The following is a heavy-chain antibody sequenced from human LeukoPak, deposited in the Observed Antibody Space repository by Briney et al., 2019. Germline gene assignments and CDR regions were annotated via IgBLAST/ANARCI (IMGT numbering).Heavy chain of an antibody. CDR3: ARSPYHYDSSGSYDY. J-gene: IGHJ4*02. D-gene: IGHD3-22*01. Sequence: GGSLRLSCAASGFTFSSYWMHWVRQAPGKRLEWVSSISSSSSYIYYADSVKGRFTISRDNAKNSLYLQMNSLRAEDTAVYYCARSPYHYDSSGSYDYWGQGTLVTVSS. CDR2: ISSSSSYI. CDR1: GFTFSSYW. V-gene: IGHV3-21*01.